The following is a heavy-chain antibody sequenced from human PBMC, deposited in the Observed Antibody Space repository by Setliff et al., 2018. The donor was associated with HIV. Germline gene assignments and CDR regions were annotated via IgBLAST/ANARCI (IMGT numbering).Heavy chain of an antibody. CDR3: ARAPGGAAAASYYYYYMDV. CDR2: IYTSGST. D-gene: IGHD6-13*01. V-gene: IGHV4-4*08. Sequence: SETLSLTCTVSGGSISSYYWSWIRQPPGKGLEWIGYIYTSGSTNYNPSLKSRVTISVDTSKNQFSLKLSSVTAADTAVYYCARAPGGAAAASYYYYYMDVWGKGTTVTVSS. CDR1: GGSISSYY. J-gene: IGHJ6*03.